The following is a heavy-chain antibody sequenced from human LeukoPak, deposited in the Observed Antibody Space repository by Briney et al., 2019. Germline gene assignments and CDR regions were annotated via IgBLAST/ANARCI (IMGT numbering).Heavy chain of an antibody. J-gene: IGHJ6*03. CDR3: ARDEIVATTKANYYYYMDV. CDR1: GFTFSDYY. Sequence: PGGSLRLSCAASGFTFSDYYMNWIRQAPGKGLEWVSYISSSGSTIYYADSVKGRFAISRDNAKNSLYLQMNSLRAEDTAVYYCARDEIVATTKANYYYYMDVWGKGTTVTISS. D-gene: IGHD5-12*01. CDR2: ISSSGSTI. V-gene: IGHV3-11*04.